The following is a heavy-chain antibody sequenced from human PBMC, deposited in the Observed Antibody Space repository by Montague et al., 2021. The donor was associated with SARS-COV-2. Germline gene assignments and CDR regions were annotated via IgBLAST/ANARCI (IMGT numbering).Heavy chain of an antibody. CDR3: ATEMPAYDVFDI. V-gene: IGHV4-61*08. Sequence: SETLSLTCTVSGGSVTSGDYYWTWIRQPPGKGLEWIGYIYNTGRTNYNPSVKSRVTISMDTSKDQCSLKVDSVSAADTAVYYCATEMPAYDVFDIWGQGTMVAVSS. J-gene: IGHJ3*02. CDR1: GGSVTSGDYY. CDR2: IYNTGRT. D-gene: IGHD2-2*01.